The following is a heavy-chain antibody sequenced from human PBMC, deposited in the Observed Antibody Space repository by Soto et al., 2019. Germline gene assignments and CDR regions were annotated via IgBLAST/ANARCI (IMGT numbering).Heavy chain of an antibody. CDR2: INHSGST. J-gene: IGHJ6*02. CDR1: GGSFSGYY. Sequence: QVQLQQWGAGLLKPSETLSLTCAVYGGSFSGYYWSWIRQPPGKGLEWIGEINHSGSTNYNPPLKSRVTISVDTSKNQFSLKLSSVTAADTAVYYCAREGPMYSSGWYSHYYYYGMDVWGQGTTVTVSS. D-gene: IGHD6-19*01. V-gene: IGHV4-34*01. CDR3: AREGPMYSSGWYSHYYYYGMDV.